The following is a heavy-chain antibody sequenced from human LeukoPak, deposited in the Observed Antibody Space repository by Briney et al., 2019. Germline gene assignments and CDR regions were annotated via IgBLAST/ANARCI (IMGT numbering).Heavy chain of an antibody. CDR2: INPNSGGT. CDR1: GYTFTGYY. Sequence: ASVKVSCKASGYTFTGYYMHWVRQAPGQGLEWMGWINPNSGGTNYAQKLQGRVTMTTDTSTGTAYMELRSLRSDDTAVYYCARDKYPNDYNYWFDPWGQGTLVTVSS. CDR3: ARDKYPNDYNYWFDP. J-gene: IGHJ5*02. V-gene: IGHV1-2*02. D-gene: IGHD5-24*01.